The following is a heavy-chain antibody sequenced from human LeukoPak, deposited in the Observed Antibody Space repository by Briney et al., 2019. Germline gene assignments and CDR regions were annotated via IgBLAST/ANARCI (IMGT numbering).Heavy chain of an antibody. V-gene: IGHV3-53*01. CDR1: GFTVSSND. Sequence: GGSLRLSCAASGFTVSSNDMSWVRQAPGKGLEWVSVIYSGGRTFYAVSVKGRFTISRDNSKNTLDLQMNSLRAEDTAVYYCVREKSGYTNGWYLFDYWGQGTLVTVSS. CDR2: IYSGGRT. D-gene: IGHD6-19*01. J-gene: IGHJ4*02. CDR3: VREKSGYTNGWYLFDY.